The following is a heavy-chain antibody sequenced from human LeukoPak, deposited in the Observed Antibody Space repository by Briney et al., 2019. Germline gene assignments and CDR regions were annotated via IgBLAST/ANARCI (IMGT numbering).Heavy chain of an antibody. D-gene: IGHD3-9*01. CDR2: IHPNSGGT. CDR3: ARSPHILTGENFDY. CDR1: GYTFTGYY. J-gene: IGHJ4*02. V-gene: IGHV1-2*02. Sequence: VASVKVSCKASGYTFTGYYLHWVRQAPGQGLEWMGWIHPNSGGTNYAQKFQGRVTMTRDTSISTAYMHLSRLRSADTAVYYCARSPHILTGENFDYWGQGTLLTVSS.